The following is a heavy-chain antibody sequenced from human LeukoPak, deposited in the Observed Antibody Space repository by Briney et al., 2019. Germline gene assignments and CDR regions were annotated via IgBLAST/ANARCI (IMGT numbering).Heavy chain of an antibody. CDR2: NSDSGGSI. CDR1: GFSFYDYA. D-gene: IGHD3-9*01. Sequence: GGSLRLSCAASGFSFYDYAMHWVRQAPGKGLGWVAGNSDSGGSIGYADSVRGRFTISRDNAKNSVYLKMNSLRPEDTALYYCEKGNRDWSIGYWGQGTQVTVSA. CDR3: EKGNRDWSIGY. V-gene: IGHV3-9*01. J-gene: IGHJ4*02.